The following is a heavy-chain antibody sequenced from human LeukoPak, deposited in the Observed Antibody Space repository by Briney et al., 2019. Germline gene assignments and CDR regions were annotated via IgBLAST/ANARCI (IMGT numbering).Heavy chain of an antibody. D-gene: IGHD5-12*01. J-gene: IGHJ2*01. Sequence: ASVKVSCKASGYTFINYGFTWVRQAPRQGLEWMGWVSGYNGNTNYLQKFQGRVTMTTDTSSNTVYMDLRGLRSDDTAVYYCARVSTNSRVGGYDPQWYFDLWGRGTLVTVSS. CDR3: ARVSTNSRVGGYDPQWYFDL. CDR1: GYTFINYG. V-gene: IGHV1-18*04. CDR2: VSGYNGNT.